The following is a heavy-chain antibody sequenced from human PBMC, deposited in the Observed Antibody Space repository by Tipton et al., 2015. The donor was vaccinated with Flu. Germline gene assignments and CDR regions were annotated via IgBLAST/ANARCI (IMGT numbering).Heavy chain of an antibody. CDR3: ARLKDYDFWSGYSSTFDY. CDR1: GGSISSSSYY. J-gene: IGHJ4*02. V-gene: IGHV4-39*01. CDR2: IYYSGST. D-gene: IGHD3-3*01. Sequence: LRLSCTVSGGSISSSSYYWGWIRQPPGKGPEWIGSIYYSGSTYYNPSLKSRVTISVDTSKNQFSLKLSSVTAADTAVYYCARLKDYDFWSGYSSTFDYWGQGTLVTVSS.